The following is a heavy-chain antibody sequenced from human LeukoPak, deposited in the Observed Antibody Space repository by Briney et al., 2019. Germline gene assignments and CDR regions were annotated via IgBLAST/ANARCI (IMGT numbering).Heavy chain of an antibody. CDR1: GYTFTGYY. V-gene: IGHV1-2*04. CDR3: ARVGATAGNWFDP. D-gene: IGHD6-13*01. J-gene: IGHJ5*02. CDR2: INPNSGGT. Sequence: GASVKVSCKASGYTFTGYYMHWVRQAPGQGLEWMGWINPNSGGTNYAQKFQGWVTMTRDTSISTAYMELSRLRSDDTAVYYCARVGATAGNWFDPWGQGTLVTVSS.